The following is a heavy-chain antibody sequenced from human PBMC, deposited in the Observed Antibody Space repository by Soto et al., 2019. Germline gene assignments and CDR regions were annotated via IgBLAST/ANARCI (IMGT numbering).Heavy chain of an antibody. V-gene: IGHV1-18*01. D-gene: IGHD3-3*01. J-gene: IGHJ5*02. CDR2: ISAYNGNT. CDR1: GYTFTNYG. CDR3: ARDSRFTIFGVVSWFDP. Sequence: ASVKVSCNASGYTFTNYGIIWVRQAPGQGLEWMGWISAYNGNTDYAQKFQGRVTMTTDTSTSTAYMELRSLRSDDTAVYYCARDSRFTIFGVVSWFDPWGQGTLVTVS.